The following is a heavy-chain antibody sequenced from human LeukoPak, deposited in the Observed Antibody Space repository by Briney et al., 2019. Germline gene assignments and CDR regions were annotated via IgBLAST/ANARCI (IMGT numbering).Heavy chain of an antibody. D-gene: IGHD6-19*01. CDR1: GFTPSSYS. CDR3: ARYRYPIAVASNAFDI. Sequence: AGSLRLSCAASGFTPSSYSMNWVRQAPGKGLEWVSYISSSSSYIYYADSVKGRFTISRDNAKNSLYLQMNSLRAEDTAVYYCARYRYPIAVASNAFDIWGQGTMVTVSS. CDR2: ISSSSSYI. J-gene: IGHJ3*02. V-gene: IGHV3-21*01.